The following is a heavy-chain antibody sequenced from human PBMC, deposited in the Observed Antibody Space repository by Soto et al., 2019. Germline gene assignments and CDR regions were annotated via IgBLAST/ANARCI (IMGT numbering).Heavy chain of an antibody. CDR2: ISVDNGNT. D-gene: IGHD6-19*01. CDR3: AVDATDIAVAGRSPHFDF. J-gene: IGHJ4*02. V-gene: IGHV1-18*01. Sequence: GASVKVSCKASGYTFTRKGISWVRQAPGQGLEWMGWISVDNGNTKYAQILQDRVTMTTDRSTTTAYMELRSLRSDDTAVYYCAVDATDIAVAGRSPHFDFWGQGTLVTVSS. CDR1: GYTFTRKG.